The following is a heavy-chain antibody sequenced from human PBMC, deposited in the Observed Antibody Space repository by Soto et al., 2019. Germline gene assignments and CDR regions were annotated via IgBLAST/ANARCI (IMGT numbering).Heavy chain of an antibody. V-gene: IGHV3-48*01. Sequence: GGSLRLSCAASGFTFSSYSMNWVRQAPGKGLEWVSYISSSSSTIYYADSVKGRFTISRDNAKNSLYLQMNSLRAEDTAVYYCASWHYDILTLGGHWGQGTLVTVSS. J-gene: IGHJ4*02. CDR3: ASWHYDILTLGGH. CDR1: GFTFSSYS. D-gene: IGHD3-9*01. CDR2: ISSSSSTI.